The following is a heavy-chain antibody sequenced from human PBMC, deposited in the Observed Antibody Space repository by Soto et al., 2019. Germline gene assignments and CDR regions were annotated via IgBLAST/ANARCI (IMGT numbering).Heavy chain of an antibody. CDR1: GFTFSSYG. J-gene: IGHJ4*02. V-gene: IGHV3-30*03. Sequence: GGSLRLSCAASGFTFSSYGMHWVRQAPGKGLEWVAVISYDGSNKYYADSVKGRFTISRDNSKNTLYLQMNSLRAEDTAVYYCALLERPLDYWGQGTLVTVSS. CDR3: ALLERPLDY. CDR2: ISYDGSNK. D-gene: IGHD1-1*01.